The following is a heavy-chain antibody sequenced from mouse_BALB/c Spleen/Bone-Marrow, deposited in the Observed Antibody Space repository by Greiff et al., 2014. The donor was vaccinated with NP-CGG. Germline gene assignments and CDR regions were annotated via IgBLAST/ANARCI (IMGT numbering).Heavy chain of an antibody. J-gene: IGHJ3*01. D-gene: IGHD2-1*01. CDR1: GYSITAYY. V-gene: IGHV1-26*01. CDR3: ARRGNCGWFAY. Sequence: EVQLQQSGPELVKPGASVKISCKASGYSITAYYIHWVKQSHVKSLEWIGRINPYNGATSYNQNFKDKASLTVDKSSSTAYMELHSLTSEDSAVYYCARRGNCGWFAYWGQGTLVTVSA. CDR2: INPYNGAT.